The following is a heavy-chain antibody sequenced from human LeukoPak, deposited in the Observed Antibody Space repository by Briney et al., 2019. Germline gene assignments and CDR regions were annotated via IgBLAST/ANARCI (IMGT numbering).Heavy chain of an antibody. D-gene: IGHD3-10*01. J-gene: IGHJ4*02. CDR1: GVSFSGYY. CDR2: INHSGST. CDR3: ARGPLIGSAYYYGSGSDYYFDY. V-gene: IGHV4-34*01. Sequence: SETLSLTCAVYGVSFSGYYWSWIRQPPGKGLEWIGEINHSGSTNYNPSLKSRVTISVDASKNQFSLKLSSVTAADTAVYYCARGPLIGSAYYYGSGSDYYFDYWGQGTLVTVSS.